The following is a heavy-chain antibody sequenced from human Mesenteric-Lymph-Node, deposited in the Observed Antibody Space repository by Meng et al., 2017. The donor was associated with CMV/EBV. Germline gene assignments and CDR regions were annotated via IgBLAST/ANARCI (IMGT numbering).Heavy chain of an antibody. CDR3: ARALWETGTDY. J-gene: IGHJ4*02. CDR1: GGSFSTYA. Sequence: SVKVSCKASGGSFSTYAIGWVRQAPGQGLEWMGGIIPILGIANYAQKFQGRVTITADKSTSTAYMELSSLRSEDTAVYYCARALWETGTDYWGQGTLVTVSS. CDR2: IIPILGIA. V-gene: IGHV1-69*10. D-gene: IGHD1-1*01.